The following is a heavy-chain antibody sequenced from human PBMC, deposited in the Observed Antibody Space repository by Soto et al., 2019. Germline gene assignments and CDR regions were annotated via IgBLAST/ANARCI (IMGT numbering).Heavy chain of an antibody. V-gene: IGHV3-23*01. J-gene: IGHJ3*02. CDR1: GFTFSSYA. Sequence: EVQLLESGGGMVQPGGSLRLSCAASGFTFSSYAMSWVRQAPGKGLEWVSAISGSGGSTYYADSVKGRFTISRDNSKSTLYLQMNSLRGAYTAVYYFAKGGYDHRGGDAFDIWGQGTMVTVSS. CDR3: AKGGYDHRGGDAFDI. CDR2: ISGSGGST. D-gene: IGHD5-12*01.